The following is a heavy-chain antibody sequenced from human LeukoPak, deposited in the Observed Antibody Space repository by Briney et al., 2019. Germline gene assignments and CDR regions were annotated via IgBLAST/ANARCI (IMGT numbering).Heavy chain of an antibody. CDR2: INHSGST. CDR3: AGSQLLYPSFDY. D-gene: IGHD2-2*02. CDR1: GGSFSGYY. Sequence: PSETLSLTCAVYGGSFSGYYWSWIRQPPGKGLEWIGEINHSGSTNYNPSLKSRVTISVDTSKNQFSLKLSSVTAADTAVYYCAGSQLLYPSFDYWGQGTLVTVSS. V-gene: IGHV4-34*01. J-gene: IGHJ4*02.